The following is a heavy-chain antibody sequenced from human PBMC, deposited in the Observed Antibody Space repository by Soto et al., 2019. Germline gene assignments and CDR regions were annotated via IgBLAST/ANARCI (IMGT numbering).Heavy chain of an antibody. V-gene: IGHV1-18*01. CDR1: GYTFTSYG. CDR3: ARHGSGLGFFDY. D-gene: IGHD6-19*01. Sequence: GASVKVSCKASGYTFTSYGISWVRQAPGQGLEWMGWISAYNGNTNYAQKLQGRVTMTTDKSISTAYLQWSSLKASDTAMYYCARHGSGLGFFDYWGQGTLVTVS. CDR2: ISAYNGNT. J-gene: IGHJ4*02.